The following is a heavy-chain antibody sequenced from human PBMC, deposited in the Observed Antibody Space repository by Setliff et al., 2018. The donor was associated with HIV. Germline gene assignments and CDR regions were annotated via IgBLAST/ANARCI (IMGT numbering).Heavy chain of an antibody. CDR1: GFTFSSYA. D-gene: IGHD1-26*01. CDR3: TTDLGSGRFSWNNN. J-gene: IGHJ4*02. V-gene: IGHV3-15*01. Sequence: PGGSLRLSCAASGFTFSSYAMGWVRQAPGKGLEWVARIRNKKNGGTTYYAAPVEGRFTISRDDSKNTLSLQMNSLKTEDTAIYYCTTDLGSGRFSWNNNWGQGTLVTVSS. CDR2: IRNKKNGGTT.